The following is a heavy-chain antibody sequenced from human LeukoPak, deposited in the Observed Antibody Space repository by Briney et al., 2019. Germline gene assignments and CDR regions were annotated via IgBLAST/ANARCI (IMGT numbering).Heavy chain of an antibody. V-gene: IGHV3-9*01. J-gene: IGHJ4*02. Sequence: GGSLRLSWAASGFTFDDYAMHWVRQAPGKGLEWVSGISWNSGSIGYADSVKGRFTISRDNAKNSLYLQMNSLRAEDTALYYCAKEAEAGPFDYWGQGTLVTVSS. D-gene: IGHD6-19*01. CDR1: GFTFDDYA. CDR2: ISWNSGSI. CDR3: AKEAEAGPFDY.